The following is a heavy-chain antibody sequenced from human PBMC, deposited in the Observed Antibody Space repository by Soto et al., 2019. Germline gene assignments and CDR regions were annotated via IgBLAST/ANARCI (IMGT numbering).Heavy chain of an antibody. J-gene: IGHJ4*02. Sequence: EVQLVESGGGLVQPGGSLRLSCAASGFTVSTKYMSWVRQAPGKGLEWVSVIYSGGSTFYADFVRGRFTISRDNSKNTVNLQMNSLSAEDTAVYYCARDPWAADYWGQGTLVTVSS. V-gene: IGHV3-66*01. D-gene: IGHD3-16*01. CDR2: IYSGGST. CDR3: ARDPWAADY. CDR1: GFTVSTKY.